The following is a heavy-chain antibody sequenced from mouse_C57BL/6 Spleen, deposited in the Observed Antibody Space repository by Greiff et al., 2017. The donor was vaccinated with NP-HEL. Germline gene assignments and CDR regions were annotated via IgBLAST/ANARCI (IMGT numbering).Heavy chain of an antibody. CDR2: ISSGGDYI. Sequence: EVKVVESGEGLVKPGGSLKLSCAASGFTFSSYAMSWVRQTPEKRLEWVAYISSGGDYIYYADTVKGRFTISRDNARNTLYLQMSSLKSEDTAMYYCTREGLGYRAMDYWGQGTSVTVSS. V-gene: IGHV5-9-1*02. CDR1: GFTFSSYA. CDR3: TREGLGYRAMDY. D-gene: IGHD3-1*01. J-gene: IGHJ4*01.